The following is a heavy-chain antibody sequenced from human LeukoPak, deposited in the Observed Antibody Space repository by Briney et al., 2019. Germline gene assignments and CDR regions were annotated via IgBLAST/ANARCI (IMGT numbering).Heavy chain of an antibody. V-gene: IGHV4-4*02. CDR2: IHRGGST. Sequence: SETLSLTCTVSPDSTTSNFWSWVRQPPGKGLEWIGEIHRGGSTNYNPSLQSRVTMSIDRSKNQIALELSSVTAADTAVYYCAREIVGGFNPGAYWGQGTLVTVSS. CDR1: PDSTTSNF. J-gene: IGHJ4*02. D-gene: IGHD1-14*01. CDR3: AREIVGGFNPGAY.